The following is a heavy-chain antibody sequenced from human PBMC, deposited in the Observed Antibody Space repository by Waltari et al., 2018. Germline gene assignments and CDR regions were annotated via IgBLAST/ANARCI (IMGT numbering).Heavy chain of an antibody. J-gene: IGHJ6*02. CDR1: GGSISSSY. D-gene: IGHD6-19*01. CDR3: ARDASGYSSGWYRGPGGGMDV. CDR2: IYYSGST. V-gene: IGHV4-59*01. Sequence: QVQLQESGPGLVKPSETLSLTCTVSGGSISSSYWSWIRQPPGKGLGWIGYIYYSGSTNYNPSLKSRVTISVDTSKNQFSLKLSSVTAADTAVYYCARDASGYSSGWYRGPGGGMDVWGQGTTVTVSS.